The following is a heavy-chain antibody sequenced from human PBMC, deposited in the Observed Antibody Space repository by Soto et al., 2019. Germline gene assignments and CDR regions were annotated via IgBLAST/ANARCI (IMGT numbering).Heavy chain of an antibody. V-gene: IGHV4-38-2*01. CDR3: ARARGADRPNWFDP. D-gene: IGHD3-10*01. J-gene: IGHJ5*02. CDR2: IFRSGAS. CDR1: GYSISGGYH. Sequence: SETLSLTCAVSGYSISGGYHWGWIRQPPGKGLEWIASIFRSGASHYSPSLKSRGTISVDTSKNQLSLKLISVTAADTAVYYCARARGADRPNWFDPWGQGTQVTVSS.